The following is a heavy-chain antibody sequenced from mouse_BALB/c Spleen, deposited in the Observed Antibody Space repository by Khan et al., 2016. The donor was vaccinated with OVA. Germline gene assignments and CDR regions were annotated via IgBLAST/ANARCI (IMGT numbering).Heavy chain of an antibody. Sequence: QVQLKQSGAELVKPGTSVKLSCKASGYTFTSYYMYWVKKRPGQGLEWIGGINPSDGGTIFNEKFKSKATLTVDKSSSTAYMQLSSLTSEDSAVYYGTRSAYGDPFAYWGQGTLVTVSA. D-gene: IGHD2-13*01. CDR1: GYTFTSYY. CDR2: INPSDGGT. J-gene: IGHJ3*01. V-gene: IGHV1S81*02. CDR3: TRSAYGDPFAY.